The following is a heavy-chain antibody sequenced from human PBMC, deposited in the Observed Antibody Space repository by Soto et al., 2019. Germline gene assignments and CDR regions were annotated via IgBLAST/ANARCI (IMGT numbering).Heavy chain of an antibody. J-gene: IGHJ3*02. D-gene: IGHD6-6*01. V-gene: IGHV5-10-1*01. Sequence: PGESLKISCKGSGYTFTSYWISWGRQMPGKGLEWMGRIDPSDSYTKYSPSFQGHVTISVDKSTTTAYLQWSSLKASDIAIYYCARRNEYSTSSGAFDIWGHGTMVTVSS. CDR3: ARRNEYSTSSGAFDI. CDR2: IDPSDSYT. CDR1: GYTFTSYW.